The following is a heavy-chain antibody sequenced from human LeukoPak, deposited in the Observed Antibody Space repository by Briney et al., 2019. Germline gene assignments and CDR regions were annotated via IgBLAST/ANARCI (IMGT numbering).Heavy chain of an antibody. V-gene: IGHV3-43*02. D-gene: IGHD3-10*01. CDR2: ISGDGGST. Sequence: GGSLRPSCAASGFTFDDYAMHWVRQAPGKGLEWVSLISGDGGSTYYADSVKGRFTISRDNSKNSLYLQMNSLRTEDTALYYCAKGSIYGSYYYMDVWGKGTTVTVSS. J-gene: IGHJ6*03. CDR3: AKGSIYGSYYYMDV. CDR1: GFTFDDYA.